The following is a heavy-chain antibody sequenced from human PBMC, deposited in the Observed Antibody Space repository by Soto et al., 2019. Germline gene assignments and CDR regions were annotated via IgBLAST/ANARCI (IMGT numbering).Heavy chain of an antibody. CDR3: ASQYYYDSSGSQTFDY. J-gene: IGHJ4*02. D-gene: IGHD3-22*01. Sequence: PSETLSLTFNSSGGSISSYYWSWIRQPPGKGLEWIGYIYYSGSTNYNPSLKSRVTISVDTSKNQFSLKLSSVTAADTAVYYCASQYYYDSSGSQTFDYWGQGTQVTVS. CDR2: IYYSGST. V-gene: IGHV4-59*01. CDR1: GGSISSYY.